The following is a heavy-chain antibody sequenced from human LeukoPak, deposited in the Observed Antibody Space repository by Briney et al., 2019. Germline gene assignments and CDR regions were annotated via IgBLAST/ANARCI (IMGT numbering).Heavy chain of an antibody. CDR1: GGTFSDYS. Sequence: KPSETLSLTCAVYGGTFSDYSWTWIRQPPGRGLEWIGEINQSEGSKHNPSLMSRVIMSVDTSKNQISLKVNSVTAADTAVYYCARVAYSFSINDWSRIGLGAYPTKYYYYMDVWGKGTTVTVSS. V-gene: IGHV4-34*01. CDR3: ARVAYSFSINDWSRIGLGAYPTKYYYYMDV. J-gene: IGHJ6*03. D-gene: IGHD2/OR15-2a*01. CDR2: INQSEGS.